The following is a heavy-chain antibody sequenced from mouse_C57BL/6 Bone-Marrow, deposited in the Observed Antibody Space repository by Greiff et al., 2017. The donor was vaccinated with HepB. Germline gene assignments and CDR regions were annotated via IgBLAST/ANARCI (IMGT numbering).Heavy chain of an antibody. CDR3: ARSEAPSEGYFDY. V-gene: IGHV1-82*01. Sequence: QVQLQQSGPELVKPGASVKISCKASGYAFSSSWMNWVKQRPGKGLEWIGRIYPGDGDTNYNGKFKGKATLTADKSSSTAYMQLSSLTSEDSAVYFCARSEAPSEGYFDYWGQGTTLTVSS. CDR2: IYPGDGDT. CDR1: GYAFSSSW. J-gene: IGHJ2*01.